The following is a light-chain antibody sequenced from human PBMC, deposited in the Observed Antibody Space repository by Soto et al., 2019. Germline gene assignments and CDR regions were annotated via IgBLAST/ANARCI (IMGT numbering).Light chain of an antibody. Sequence: DIQMTQSPATLFAYVGDRVTITCWASQSIGTWLAWYQQRPGKAPKLLIYQASTLESGVPSRFSGSGSGTEFTLTISSLQPDDFATYYCQQYNSYSEAFGQGTKVDIK. V-gene: IGKV1-5*03. CDR3: QQYNSYSEA. CDR2: QAS. CDR1: QSIGTW. J-gene: IGKJ1*01.